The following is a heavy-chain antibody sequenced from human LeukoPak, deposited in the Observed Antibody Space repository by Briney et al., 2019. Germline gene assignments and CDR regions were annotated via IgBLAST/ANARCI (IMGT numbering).Heavy chain of an antibody. CDR3: AREGSATARPFVSNDY. D-gene: IGHD6-6*01. Sequence: PSETLSLTCTVSGGSISTYYWSWIRQPAGKGLEWIGRIHTSGNSHYNPSLKSRVTMSVDTSKNQFSLKVRSVTAADTAVYYCAREGSATARPFVSNDYWGQGTLVTVSS. J-gene: IGHJ4*02. CDR1: GGSISTYY. V-gene: IGHV4-4*07. CDR2: IHTSGNS.